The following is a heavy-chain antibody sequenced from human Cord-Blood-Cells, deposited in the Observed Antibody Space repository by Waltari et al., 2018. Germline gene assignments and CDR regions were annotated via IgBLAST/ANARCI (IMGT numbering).Heavy chain of an antibody. V-gene: IGHV3-13*01. Sequence: EVQLVVSGGGSVQPGGSLRVSCAASGFTFSSSAMHWVRQATGKGLEWVSAIGTAGDTYYPGSVKGRFTITRENAKNSLYLQMNSLRAGDTAVYYCARRSGDAFDIWGQGTMVTVSS. D-gene: IGHD3-3*01. CDR3: ARRSGDAFDI. CDR2: IGTAGDT. J-gene: IGHJ3*02. CDR1: GFTFSSSA.